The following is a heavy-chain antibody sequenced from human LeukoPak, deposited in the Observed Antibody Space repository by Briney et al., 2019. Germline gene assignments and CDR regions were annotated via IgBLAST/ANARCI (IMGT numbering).Heavy chain of an antibody. D-gene: IGHD6-13*01. CDR1: GFSLTTSGVG. V-gene: IGHV2-5*02. CDR3: AHGRSSSWYGNWFDP. Sequence: SGPTLVKPTQTLTLTCTFSGFSLTTSGVGVGWIRQPPGKALGWLALIYWDDDKRYSPSLKSRLTITKDTSKNQVVLTMTNMDPVDTATYYCAHGRSSSWYGNWFDPWGQGTLVTVSS. J-gene: IGHJ5*02. CDR2: IYWDDDK.